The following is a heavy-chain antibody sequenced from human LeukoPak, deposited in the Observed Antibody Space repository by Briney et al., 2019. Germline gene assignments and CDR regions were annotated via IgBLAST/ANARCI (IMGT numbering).Heavy chain of an antibody. CDR1: GFSFSSYA. CDR3: AKDPYYYDSSGYGYGMDV. D-gene: IGHD3-22*01. Sequence: GGSLRLSCAASGFSFSSYAMAWVRQAPGKGLEWVSTISGSGGSTHYADSAKGWSTISRDNSKTTLYLQMNSLRAEDTAVYYCAKDPYYYDSSGYGYGMDVWGQGTTVTVSS. V-gene: IGHV3-23*01. CDR2: ISGSGGST. J-gene: IGHJ6*02.